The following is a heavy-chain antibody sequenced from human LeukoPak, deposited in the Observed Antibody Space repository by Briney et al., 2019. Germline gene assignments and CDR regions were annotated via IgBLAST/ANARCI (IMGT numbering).Heavy chain of an antibody. D-gene: IGHD5-18*01. CDR1: GFTFSSYA. CDR3: ARAPDTAMVINY. J-gene: IGHJ4*02. CDR2: ISYDGSNK. V-gene: IGHV3-30*01. Sequence: GRSLRLSCAASGFTFSSYAMHWVRQAPGKGLEWVAVISYDGSNKYYADSVKGRFTISRDNSENTLYLQMNSLRAEDTAVYYCARAPDTAMVINYWGQGTLVTVSS.